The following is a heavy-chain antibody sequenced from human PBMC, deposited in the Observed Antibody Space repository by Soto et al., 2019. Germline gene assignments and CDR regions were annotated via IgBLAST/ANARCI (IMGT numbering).Heavy chain of an antibody. D-gene: IGHD1-20*01. CDR1: GFTFSTYS. CDR3: ARGYNWKMTHGTFDY. Sequence: HPGGSLRLSCAASGFTFSTYSMNWVRQAPGKGLEWVSYISSSSSTIYYADSVKGRFTISRDNAKNSLYLQMNSLRAEDTAVYYCARGYNWKMTHGTFDYWGQGTLVTVSS. J-gene: IGHJ4*02. CDR2: ISSSSSTI. V-gene: IGHV3-48*01.